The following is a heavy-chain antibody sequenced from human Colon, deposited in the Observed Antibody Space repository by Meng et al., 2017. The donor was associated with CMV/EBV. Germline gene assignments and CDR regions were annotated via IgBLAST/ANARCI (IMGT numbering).Heavy chain of an antibody. Sequence: GESLKISCAASGFTFSSYWMSWVRQAPGKGLEWVANIKQDGSEKYYVDSVKGRFTISRDNAKRSLYLQMNNLRAEDTAVYYCARRNYYDILTGNGPFDLWGQGTLVTVSS. J-gene: IGHJ4*02. CDR2: IKQDGSEK. V-gene: IGHV3-7*01. CDR3: ARRNYYDILTGNGPFDL. CDR1: GFTFSSYW. D-gene: IGHD3-9*01.